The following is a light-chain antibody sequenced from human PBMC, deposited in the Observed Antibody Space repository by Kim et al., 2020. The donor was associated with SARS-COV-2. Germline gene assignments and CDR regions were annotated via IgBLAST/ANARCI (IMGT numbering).Light chain of an antibody. J-gene: IGKJ1*01. V-gene: IGKV1-39*01. Sequence: DIQMTQSPSSLSASVGDRVTITCRASQSIGGYLNWYQHKPGKAPQLLIYGAFNLHSGVPSRFSGSGSGTDFTLTISSLHPEDFATYYCQQSYRAPRTFGQGTKVDIK. CDR1: QSIGGY. CDR3: QQSYRAPRT. CDR2: GAF.